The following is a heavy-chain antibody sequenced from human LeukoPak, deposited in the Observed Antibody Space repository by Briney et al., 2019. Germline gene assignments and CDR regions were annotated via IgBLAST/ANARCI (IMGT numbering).Heavy chain of an antibody. CDR3: AKVRIGYCSGGSCLPYYFDY. CDR1: EFTVSSNS. V-gene: IGHV3-23*01. CDR2: ISGSGGST. Sequence: GGSLRLSCTVSEFTVSSNSMSWVRQAPGKGLEWVSAISGSGGSTYYADSVKGRFTISRDNSKNTLYLQMNSLRAEDTAVYYCAKVRIGYCSGGSCLPYYFDYWGQGTLVTVSS. J-gene: IGHJ4*02. D-gene: IGHD2-15*01.